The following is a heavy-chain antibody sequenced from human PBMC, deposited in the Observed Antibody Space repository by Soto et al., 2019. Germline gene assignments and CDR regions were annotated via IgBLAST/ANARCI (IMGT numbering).Heavy chain of an antibody. Sequence: SPPLALPCAISGDSVSNNSAAWNWIMQSPSRGLEWLGRTYYRSKWSNDYAESVKSRITINPDTSENQFSLQLNSVTPEDTAVYYCARSRAGAGPGVFDYWGQGTLVTVSS. D-gene: IGHD6-13*01. CDR2: TYYRSKWSN. CDR1: GDSVSNNSAA. V-gene: IGHV6-1*01. J-gene: IGHJ4*02. CDR3: ARSRAGAGPGVFDY.